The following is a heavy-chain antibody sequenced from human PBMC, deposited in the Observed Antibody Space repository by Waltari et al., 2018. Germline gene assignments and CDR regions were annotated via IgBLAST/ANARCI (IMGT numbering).Heavy chain of an antibody. CDR2: IYSEGHT. J-gene: IGHJ4*02. V-gene: IGHV3-53*01. CDR3: TRDRGAPATAMGFDS. CDR1: GFTVSSSS. D-gene: IGHD5-18*01. Sequence: EVQVEESGGDLIQPGGSLRLSCAVSGFTVSSSSRSWVRQAPGKGLEWVSIIYSEGHTNYADSVKDRFIISRDNSKNTVDLQMNSLRVEDTAMYYCTRDRGAPATAMGFDSWGQGTLVTVSS.